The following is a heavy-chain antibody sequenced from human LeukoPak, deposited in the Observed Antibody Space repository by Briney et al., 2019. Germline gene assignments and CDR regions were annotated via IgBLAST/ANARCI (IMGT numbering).Heavy chain of an antibody. CDR1: GFTFSSYG. Sequence: GGSLRLSCAASGFTFSSYGMHWVRQAPGKGLEWVAFIRYDGSNKYYADSVKGRFTISRDNSKNTLYLQMNSLRAEDTAVYYCARGAFYDSSGRTAGFDYWGQGTLVTVSS. D-gene: IGHD3-22*01. J-gene: IGHJ4*02. CDR2: IRYDGSNK. V-gene: IGHV3-30*02. CDR3: ARGAFYDSSGRTAGFDY.